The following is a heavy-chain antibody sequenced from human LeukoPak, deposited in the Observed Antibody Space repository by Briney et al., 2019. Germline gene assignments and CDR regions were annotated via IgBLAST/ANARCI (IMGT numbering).Heavy chain of an antibody. CDR3: ARGTGYCSSTSCLTLDNWFDP. J-gene: IGHJ5*02. Sequence: GGSLRLSCAASGFTFSRYSMNWVRQAPGKGLEWVSSISSSSSYIYYADSVKGRFTISRDNAKNSLYLQMNSLRAEDTAMYYCARGTGYCSSTSCLTLDNWFDPWGQGTLVTVSS. CDR1: GFTFSRYS. D-gene: IGHD2-2*01. V-gene: IGHV3-21*01. CDR2: ISSSSSYI.